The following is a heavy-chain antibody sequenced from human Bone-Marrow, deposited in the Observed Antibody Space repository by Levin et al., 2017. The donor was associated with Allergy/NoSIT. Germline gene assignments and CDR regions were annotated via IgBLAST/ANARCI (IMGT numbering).Heavy chain of an antibody. CDR1: GFTFNIYG. D-gene: IGHD3-22*01. J-gene: IGHJ4*02. CDR3: AKGRDGDYYDSSGYFY. CDR2: IGDSGDLT. Sequence: GESLKISCAGSGFTFNIYGMSWVRQAPGKGLQWVSSIGDSGDLTYYADSVKGRFTVYRDNSKNTLFLQMNSLTAEDTAVYYCAKGRDGDYYDSSGYFYWGRGTLVTVSS. V-gene: IGHV3-23*01.